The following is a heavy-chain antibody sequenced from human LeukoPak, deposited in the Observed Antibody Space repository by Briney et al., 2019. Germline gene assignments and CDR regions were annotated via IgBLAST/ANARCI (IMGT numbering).Heavy chain of an antibody. V-gene: IGHV4-4*09. CDR2: IYTSGST. CDR1: DDSFSSHY. J-gene: IGHJ3*02. Sequence: SETLSLTCAVSDDSFSSHYWTWIRQPPGKGLEWIGYIYTSGSTNYNPSLKSRVTISVDTSKNQFSLDLSSMTAADTAVYYCARQKCTSTSCLTKNAFDIWGQGTMVTVSS. CDR3: ARQKCTSTSCLTKNAFDI. D-gene: IGHD2-2*01.